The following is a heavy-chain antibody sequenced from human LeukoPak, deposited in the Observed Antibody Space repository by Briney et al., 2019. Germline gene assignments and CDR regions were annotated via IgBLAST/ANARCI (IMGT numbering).Heavy chain of an antibody. CDR2: INHSGST. D-gene: IGHD2-2*01. V-gene: IGHV4-34*01. J-gene: IGHJ4*02. CDR1: GGSFSGYY. Sequence: SETLSLTCAVYGGSFSGYYWSWIRQPPGKGLEWIGEINHSGSTNHNPSLKSRVTISVDTSKNQFSLKLSSVTAADTAVYYCAIEAAYCSSTSCYDNDYWGQGTLVTVSS. CDR3: AIEAAYCSSTSCYDNDY.